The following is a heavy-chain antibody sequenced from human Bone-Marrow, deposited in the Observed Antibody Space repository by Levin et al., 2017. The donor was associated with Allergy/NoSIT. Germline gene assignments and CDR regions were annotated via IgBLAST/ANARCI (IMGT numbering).Heavy chain of an antibody. D-gene: IGHD4-17*01. CDR2: ISSGSDTI. CDR3: TRLDDFGDYGIDS. V-gene: IGHV3-48*02. J-gene: IGHJ4*02. Sequence: PGGSLRLSCAASGFSFSTYSMAWVRQAPGKGLEWISYISSGSDTIYYADSVRGRFTISRDNARNSVFLQMSSLRDGDTAFYYCTRLDDFGDYGIDSWGRGTLVSVSS. CDR1: GFSFSTYS.